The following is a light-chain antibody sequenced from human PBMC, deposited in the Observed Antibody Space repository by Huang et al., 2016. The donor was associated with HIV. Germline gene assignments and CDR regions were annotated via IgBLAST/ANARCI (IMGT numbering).Light chain of an antibody. CDR3: QQASSFPLT. Sequence: DIQMTQSPSSVSASVGDRVVITCRASQDISSWVAWYQQRPGKAPELLIFDASTFQNGVPSRFSGSGSGTDFVLTISSLQPEDFATYYCQQASSFPLTFGGGTKVEIK. V-gene: IGKV1-12*01. CDR1: QDISSW. J-gene: IGKJ4*01. CDR2: DAS.